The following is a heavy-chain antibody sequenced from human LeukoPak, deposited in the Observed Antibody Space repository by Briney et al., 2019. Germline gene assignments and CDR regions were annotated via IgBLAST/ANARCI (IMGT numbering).Heavy chain of an antibody. Sequence: ASVKVSCKASGYTFTSYYMHWVRQAPGQGLEWMGWISAYNGNTNYAQKLQGRVTMTTDTSTSTAYMELRSLRSDDTAVYYCARVPRGLRLRLTDWGQGTLVTVSS. J-gene: IGHJ4*02. D-gene: IGHD5-12*01. CDR1: GYTFTSYY. CDR2: ISAYNGNT. CDR3: ARVPRGLRLRLTD. V-gene: IGHV1-18*04.